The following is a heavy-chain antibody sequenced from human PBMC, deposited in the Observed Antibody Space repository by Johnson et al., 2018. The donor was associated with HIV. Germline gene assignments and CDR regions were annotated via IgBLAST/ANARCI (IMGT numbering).Heavy chain of an antibody. J-gene: IGHJ3*02. Sequence: VQLVESGGGVVRPGGSLRLSCAAAGFTFDDYGMSWVRQAPGKGLEWVSVISWDCGSTYYADSVKGRFTISRDNSKNSLYLQMNSLRVEDTVLYYCARAWYSSSAFDIWGQGTMVTVSS. CDR2: ISWDCGST. CDR3: ARAWYSSSAFDI. V-gene: IGHV3-20*04. D-gene: IGHD6-6*01. CDR1: GFTFDDYG.